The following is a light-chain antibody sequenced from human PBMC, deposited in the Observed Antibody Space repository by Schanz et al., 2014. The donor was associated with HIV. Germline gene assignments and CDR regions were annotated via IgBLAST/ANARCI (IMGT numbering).Light chain of an antibody. Sequence: QSVLTQPPSASGSPGQSVTISCTGTSSDVGGYHYVSWYQQHPGKAPKLMIYEVSKRPSGVPDRFSGSKSDNTASLTVSGLQADDEADYYCGSCSPTNTCTFGGGTKLTVL. J-gene: IGLJ3*02. V-gene: IGLV2-8*01. CDR3: GSCSPTNTCT. CDR1: SSDVGGYHY. CDR2: EVS.